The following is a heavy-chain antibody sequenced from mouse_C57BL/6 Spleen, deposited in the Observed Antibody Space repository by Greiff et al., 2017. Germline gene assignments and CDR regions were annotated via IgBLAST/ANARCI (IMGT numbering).Heavy chain of an antibody. Sequence: EVKLQESGPELVKPGASVKIPCKASGYTFTDYNMDWVKQSHGKSLEWIGDINPNNGGTIYNQKFKGKATLTVDKSSSTAYMELRSLTSEDTAVYYCAREGNDGYSFDYWGQGTTLTVSS. CDR1: GYTFTDYN. CDR2: INPNNGGT. D-gene: IGHD2-3*01. V-gene: IGHV1-18*01. CDR3: AREGNDGYSFDY. J-gene: IGHJ2*01.